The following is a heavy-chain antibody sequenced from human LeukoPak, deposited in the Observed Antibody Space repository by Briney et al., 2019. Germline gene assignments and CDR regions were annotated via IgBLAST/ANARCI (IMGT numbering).Heavy chain of an antibody. CDR1: GYTLTELS. Sequence: ASVKVSCKVSGYTLTELSMHWVRQAPGKGLEWMGGFDPEDGETIYAQKFQGRVTMTGDTSTDTAYMELSSLRSEDTAVYYCATDRLAVAGRPSYFDYWGQGTLVTVSS. J-gene: IGHJ4*02. CDR2: FDPEDGET. V-gene: IGHV1-24*01. D-gene: IGHD6-19*01. CDR3: ATDRLAVAGRPSYFDY.